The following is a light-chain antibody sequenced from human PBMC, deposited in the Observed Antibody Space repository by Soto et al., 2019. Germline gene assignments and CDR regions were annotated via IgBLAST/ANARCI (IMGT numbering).Light chain of an antibody. Sequence: QSVLTQSPSVSEAPGQRVTISCTGSSSNIGAGYDVHWYQQLPGTAPKLLIYGNSNRPSGVPDRFSGSKSGTSASLAITGLQAEDEADYYCQSYDSSLSGWVFGGGTKLTV. CDR3: QSYDSSLSGWV. J-gene: IGLJ3*02. CDR1: SSNIGAGYD. CDR2: GNS. V-gene: IGLV1-40*01.